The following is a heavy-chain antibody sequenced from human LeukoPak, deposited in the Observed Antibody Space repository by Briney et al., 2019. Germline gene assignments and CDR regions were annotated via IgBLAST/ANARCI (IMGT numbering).Heavy chain of an antibody. D-gene: IGHD3-10*01. CDR3: GADSMPRGVFSYAFDI. CDR1: GFTFTSSA. CDR2: VVVGSGDT. V-gene: IGHV1-58*01. J-gene: IGHJ3*02. Sequence: SVKVSCKASGFTFTSSAVQWVRQARGQRLEWIGWVVVGSGDTNSAQKFQERVTITRDMSTRTAYMELSSLRSEDTAVYYCGADSMPRGVFSYAFDIWGQGTMVTVSS.